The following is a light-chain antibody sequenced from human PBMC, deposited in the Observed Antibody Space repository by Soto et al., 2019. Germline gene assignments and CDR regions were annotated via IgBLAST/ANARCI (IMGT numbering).Light chain of an antibody. V-gene: IGLV2-14*01. CDR3: SSFTSSSTQV. Sequence: QSALTQPASVSGSPGQSITISCTGTSSDVGGYNYVSWYQQHPGKVPKLMIYEVSNRPSGVVNRFSGSKSGNTASLTISGLQAEDEADYYSSSFTSSSTQVFGTGTKLTVL. J-gene: IGLJ1*01. CDR2: EVS. CDR1: SSDVGGYNY.